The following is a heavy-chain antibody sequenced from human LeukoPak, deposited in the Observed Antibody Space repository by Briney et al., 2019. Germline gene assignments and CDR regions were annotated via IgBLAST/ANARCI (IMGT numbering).Heavy chain of an antibody. V-gene: IGHV1-18*01. CDR2: ISADNGNT. D-gene: IGHD3-10*01. Sequence: ASVKVSCKASGYTFTSYAISWVRQAPGQGLEWMGWISADNGNTDYAQRFQGRVTLTTDTSTSTAYMELSSLRSEDTAVYYCARSITMVRGVIGPPDYWGQGTLVTVSS. CDR3: ARSITMVRGVIGPPDY. CDR1: GYTFTSYA. J-gene: IGHJ4*02.